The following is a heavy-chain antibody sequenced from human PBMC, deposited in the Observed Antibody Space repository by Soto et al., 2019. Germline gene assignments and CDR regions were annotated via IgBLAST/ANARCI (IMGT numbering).Heavy chain of an antibody. D-gene: IGHD6-19*01. CDR3: ASDRAVASDY. Sequence: EVQLVESGGGLVQPGGSLRLSCAASGFTFSSYSMNWVRQAPGKGLEWVSYISSSSSTIYYADSVKGRFTISRDNAKNSLYLQMNSLRAEATAVYYCASDRAVASDYWGQGTLVTVSS. V-gene: IGHV3-48*01. J-gene: IGHJ4*02. CDR2: ISSSSSTI. CDR1: GFTFSSYS.